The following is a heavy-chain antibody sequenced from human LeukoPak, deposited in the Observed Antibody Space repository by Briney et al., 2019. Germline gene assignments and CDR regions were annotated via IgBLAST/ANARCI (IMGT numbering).Heavy chain of an antibody. D-gene: IGHD2-15*01. J-gene: IGHJ4*02. CDR1: GFTLSDAW. V-gene: IGHV3-15*01. CDR3: TTRRQDGW. CDR2: IKSKSDGGTI. Sequence: GGSLRLSCVGSGFTLSDAWMSWVRQAPGKGLEWVGRIKSKSDGGTIDYAAPVKGRFAISRDDSRNTLYLQMNSLKTEDTAVYYCTTRRQDGWWGQGTLVTVS.